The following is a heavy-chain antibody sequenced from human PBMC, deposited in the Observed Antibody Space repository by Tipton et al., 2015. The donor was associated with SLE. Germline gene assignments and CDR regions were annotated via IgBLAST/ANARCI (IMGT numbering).Heavy chain of an antibody. D-gene: IGHD2-8*02. CDR2: INHSGST. CDR3: ARLPIPECIRPHPFPPRTLSFTCPVSGGPISSYY. CDR1: GGSISSYY. V-gene: IGHV4-34*01. Sequence: TLSLTCTVSGGSISSYYWSWIRQPPGKGLEWIGEINHSGSTNYNPSLKSRVTISVDTSKNQFSLKLSSVTAADTAVYYCARLPIPECIRPHPFPPRTLSFTCPVSGGPISSYYW. J-gene: IGHJ4*01.